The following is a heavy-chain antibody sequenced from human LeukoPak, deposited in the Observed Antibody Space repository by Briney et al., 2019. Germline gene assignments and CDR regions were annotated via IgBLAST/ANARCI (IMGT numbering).Heavy chain of an antibody. CDR3: ARGLFQWPARIDY. CDR1: GGSINNYC. J-gene: IGHJ4*02. Sequence: SETLSLTCTVSGGSINNYCWGWIRQPPGKGLEWIGFFDNNGITNYNPSLKSRVTISVDTSKNQVSLKLNSVTAADTAVYYCARGLFQWPARIDYWGQGTLVTVSS. D-gene: IGHD6-19*01. V-gene: IGHV4-59*08. CDR2: FDNNGIT.